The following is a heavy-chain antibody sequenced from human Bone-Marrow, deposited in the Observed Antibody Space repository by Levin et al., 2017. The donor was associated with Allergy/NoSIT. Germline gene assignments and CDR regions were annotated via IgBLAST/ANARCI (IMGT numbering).Heavy chain of an antibody. CDR2: IWYDGSNK. V-gene: IGHV3-33*01. D-gene: IGHD6-13*01. CDR3: ARVPAAGTPPFDY. J-gene: IGHJ4*02. Sequence: PGGSLRLSCAASGFTFSSYGMHWVRQAPGKGLEWVAVIWYDGSNKYYADSVKGRFTISRDNSKNTLYLQMNSLRAEDTAVYYCARVPAAGTPPFDYWGQGTLVTVSS. CDR1: GFTFSSYG.